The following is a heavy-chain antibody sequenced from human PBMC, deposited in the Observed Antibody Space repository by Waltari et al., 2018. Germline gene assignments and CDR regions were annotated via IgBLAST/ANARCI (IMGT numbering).Heavy chain of an antibody. CDR3: ARGTGDGYTGALDY. J-gene: IGHJ4*02. CDR1: GGTFSSYT. V-gene: IGHV1-69*02. CDR2: IIPILGIA. Sequence: QVQLVQSGAEVKKPGSSVKVSCKASGGTFSSYTISWVRQAPGQGLEWMGRIIPILGIANYAQKFQGRVTITADKSTSTAYMELSSLRSEDTAVYYCARGTGDGYTGALDYWGQGTLVTVSS. D-gene: IGHD2-21*01.